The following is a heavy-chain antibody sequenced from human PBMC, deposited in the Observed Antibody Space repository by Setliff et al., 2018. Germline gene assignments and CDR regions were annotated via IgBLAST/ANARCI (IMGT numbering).Heavy chain of an antibody. CDR1: GGSFSSYA. J-gene: IGHJ1*01. V-gene: IGHV1-69*06. CDR3: ARDPWQWLTTFTSAEYFQH. CDR2: IIPIFGPA. Sequence: SVKVSCKASGGSFSSYAISWVRQAPGQGLEWMGRIIPIFGPANYAQKFQGRVTITADKSTSTAYMELSSLRSEDMAVYYSARDPWQWLTTFTSAEYFQHWGQGTLVTVSS. D-gene: IGHD6-19*01.